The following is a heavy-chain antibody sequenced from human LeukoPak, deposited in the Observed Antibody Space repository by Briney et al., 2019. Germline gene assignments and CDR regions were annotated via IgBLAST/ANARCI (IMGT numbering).Heavy chain of an antibody. CDR2: ISSSGSAV. CDR1: GFTFSSYG. V-gene: IGHV3-48*01. D-gene: IGHD2-2*01. Sequence: PGGSLRLSCAASGFTFSSYGMNWVRQAPGKGLEWVSYISSSGSAVYYTDSVKGRFTISRDNAKNSLYLQMNSLRAEDTAVYYCARERGGYCSSTTCSHAFDIWGQGTMATVSS. J-gene: IGHJ3*02. CDR3: ARERGGYCSSTTCSHAFDI.